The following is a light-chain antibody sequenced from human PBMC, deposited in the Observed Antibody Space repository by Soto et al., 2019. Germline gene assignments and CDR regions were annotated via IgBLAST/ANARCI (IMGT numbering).Light chain of an antibody. CDR2: GAS. CDR1: QSVSSN. Sequence: EIVMTQSPATLSVSPGERATLSCGASQSVSSNLARYQQKPGQAPRLLIYGASTRATGIPARFSGSGSGTEFTLTISSLQSEDFAVYYCQQYNNWPREFGQGTKVEIK. CDR3: QQYNNWPRE. V-gene: IGKV3-15*01. J-gene: IGKJ1*01.